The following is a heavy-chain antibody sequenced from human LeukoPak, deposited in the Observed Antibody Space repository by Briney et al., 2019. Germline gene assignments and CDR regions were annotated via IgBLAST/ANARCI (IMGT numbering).Heavy chain of an antibody. Sequence: GGSLRLSCAASGFTFSSYSMNWVRQAPGKGLEWVSSISSSSSYIYYADSVKGRFTISRDNAKNSLYLQMNSLRAEDTAVYYCARDSGSSGYYPSFDYWGQGTLVTVSS. J-gene: IGHJ4*02. D-gene: IGHD3-22*01. CDR3: ARDSGSSGYYPSFDY. V-gene: IGHV3-21*01. CDR1: GFTFSSYS. CDR2: ISSSSSYI.